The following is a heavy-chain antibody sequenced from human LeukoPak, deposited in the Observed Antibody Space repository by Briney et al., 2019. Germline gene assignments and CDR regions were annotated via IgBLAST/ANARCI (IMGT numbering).Heavy chain of an antibody. CDR3: ARGGTYRYGSSDY. CDR2: IHPGDSGT. J-gene: IGHJ4*02. Sequence: GESLKISCKASGYSFTSYWIGWVRQMPGKGLEWMGIIHPGDSGTRYSPSFQGQVTMSVDESITTAYLQWSSLRASDSAIYYCARGGTYRYGSSDYWGQGTLVTVSS. CDR1: GYSFTSYW. D-gene: IGHD5-18*01. V-gene: IGHV5-51*01.